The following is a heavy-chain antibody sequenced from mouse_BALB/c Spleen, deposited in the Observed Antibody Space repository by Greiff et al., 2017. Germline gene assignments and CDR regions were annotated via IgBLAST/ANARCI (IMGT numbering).Heavy chain of an antibody. CDR1: GFDFSRYW. D-gene: IGHD2-4*01. CDR2: INPDSSTI. CDR3: AREWYDYVWYFDV. J-gene: IGHJ1*01. V-gene: IGHV4-1*02. Sequence: EVQLQESGGGLVQPGGSLKLSCAASGFDFSRYWMSWVRQAPGKGLEWIGEINPDSSTINYTPSLKDKFIISRDNAKNTLYLQMSKVRSEDTALYYCAREWYDYVWYFDVWGAGTTVTVSS.